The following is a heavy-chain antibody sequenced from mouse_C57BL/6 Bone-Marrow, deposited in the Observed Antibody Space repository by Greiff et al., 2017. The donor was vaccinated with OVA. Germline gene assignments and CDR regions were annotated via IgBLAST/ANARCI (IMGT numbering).Heavy chain of an antibody. CDR2: ISDGGSYT. CDR1: GFTFSSYA. V-gene: IGHV5-4*01. CDR3: ARESGSLHWYFDV. J-gene: IGHJ1*03. D-gene: IGHD6-2*01. Sequence: DVKLVESGGGLVKPGGSLKLSCAASGFTFSSYAMSWVRQTPEKRLEWVATISDGGSYTYYPDNVKGRFTISRDNAKNNLYLQMSHLKSEDTAMYYCARESGSLHWYFDVWGTGTTVTVSS.